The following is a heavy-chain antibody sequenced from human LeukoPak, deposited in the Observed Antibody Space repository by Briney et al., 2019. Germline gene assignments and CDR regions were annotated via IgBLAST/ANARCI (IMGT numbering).Heavy chain of an antibody. Sequence: SETLSLTCAVSGGSISSGGYSWSWVRQPPGKGLEWIGYIYHSGSTYYNPSLKSRVTISVDRSKNQFSLKLSSVTAADTAVYYCAREYYVSSGYLNWFDPWGQGTLVTVSS. CDR2: IYHSGST. D-gene: IGHD3-22*01. CDR3: AREYYVSSGYLNWFDP. V-gene: IGHV4-30-2*01. CDR1: GGSISSGGYS. J-gene: IGHJ5*02.